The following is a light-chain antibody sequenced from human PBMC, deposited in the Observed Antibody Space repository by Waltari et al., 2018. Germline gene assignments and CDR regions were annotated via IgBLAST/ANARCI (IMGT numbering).Light chain of an antibody. CDR2: ATS. Sequence: DIQMTQSPSSVSASVGDRVTISCRASQAIDTRVAWYQVKPGKAPKLLIYATSSLHSGAPSRFSGSGSGTDFTLTIASLQPEDFATYYCQQASSFLLTFGQGTRLEIK. V-gene: IGKV1-12*01. J-gene: IGKJ5*01. CDR1: QAIDTR. CDR3: QQASSFLLT.